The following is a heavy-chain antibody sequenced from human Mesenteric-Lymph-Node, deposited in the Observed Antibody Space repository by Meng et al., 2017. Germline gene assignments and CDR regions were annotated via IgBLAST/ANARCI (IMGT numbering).Heavy chain of an antibody. CDR3: ARVGGFLEYWNFDY. D-gene: IGHD3-3*01. V-gene: IGHV1-2*06. Sequence: ASVKVSCKASGYTFTGYYMHWVRQAPGQGLEWMGRINPNSGGTNYAQKLQGRVTMTTDTSTSTAYMELRSLRSDDTAVYYCARVGGFLEYWNFDYWGQGTLVTVSS. CDR2: INPNSGGT. J-gene: IGHJ4*02. CDR1: GYTFTGYY.